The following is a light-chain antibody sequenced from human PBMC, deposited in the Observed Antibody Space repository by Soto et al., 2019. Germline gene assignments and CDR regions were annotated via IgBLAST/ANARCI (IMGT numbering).Light chain of an antibody. Sequence: EIVLTQSPGTLSLSPGERATLSCTASQSVISSCLAWYQRKPGQAPRLLIHTTSIRATDIPDRFSGSASGTAFTLTISRLEQDDFEVYCCQQCGGSPLFSFGPGTRVAI. J-gene: IGKJ3*01. CDR3: QQCGGSPLFS. CDR1: QSVISSC. CDR2: TTS. V-gene: IGKV3-20*01.